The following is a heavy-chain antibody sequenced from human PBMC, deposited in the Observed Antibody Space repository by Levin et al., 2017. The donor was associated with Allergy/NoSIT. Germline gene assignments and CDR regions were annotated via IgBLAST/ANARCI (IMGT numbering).Heavy chain of an antibody. D-gene: IGHD6-13*01. CDR3: AREHIATSGNNWFDP. Sequence: GGSLRLSCAASRFTFSSYAMHWVRQAPGKGLEWVAVISYDGSNKYYADSVKGRFTISRDNSKNTLYLQMNSMRVEDTALYYCAREHIATSGNNWFDPWGQGTLVTVSS. CDR1: RFTFSSYA. CDR2: ISYDGSNK. V-gene: IGHV3-30*04. J-gene: IGHJ5*02.